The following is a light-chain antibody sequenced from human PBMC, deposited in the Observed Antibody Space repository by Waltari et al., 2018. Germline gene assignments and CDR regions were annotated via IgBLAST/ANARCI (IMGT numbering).Light chain of an antibody. J-gene: IGLJ7*01. CDR2: EDS. CDR3: GTWDSSLSGAV. Sequence: QSVLTQPPSVSAATGQRVTISCSGGSSTIGNNYVSWYRQFPGTAPKLLIYEDSERPSGIPGRFSGSKSGTSATLDITGLQAGDEADYYCGTWDSSLSGAVFGGGTHLTVL. V-gene: IGLV1-51*02. CDR1: SSTIGNNY.